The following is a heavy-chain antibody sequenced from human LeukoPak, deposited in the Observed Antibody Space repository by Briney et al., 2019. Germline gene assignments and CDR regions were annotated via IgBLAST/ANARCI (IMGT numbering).Heavy chain of an antibody. CDR2: IWYDGSNK. V-gene: IGHV3-33*01. J-gene: IGHJ5*02. CDR3: TGVAAAGRWNWFDP. Sequence: PGGSLRLSCAASGFTFSSYGMHWVRQAPGKGLEWVAVIWYDGSNKYYADSVKGRFTISRDNSKNTLYLQMNSLRAEDTAEYYCTGVAAAGRWNWFDPWGQGTLVTVSS. D-gene: IGHD6-13*01. CDR1: GFTFSSYG.